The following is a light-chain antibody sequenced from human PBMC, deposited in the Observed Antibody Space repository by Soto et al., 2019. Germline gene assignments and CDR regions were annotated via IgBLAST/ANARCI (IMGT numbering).Light chain of an antibody. V-gene: IGKV3-15*01. J-gene: IGKJ1*01. CDR3: QQYNDWPRT. Sequence: EIVMTQSPATLSVSLGEGATLPCRASQSVSSNLAWYQQKPGQAPRLLIYGASTRATGIPARVSGSGPGTEFTLTISSLQSEDFAVDYCQQYNDWPRTFGQGTKVDIK. CDR1: QSVSSN. CDR2: GAS.